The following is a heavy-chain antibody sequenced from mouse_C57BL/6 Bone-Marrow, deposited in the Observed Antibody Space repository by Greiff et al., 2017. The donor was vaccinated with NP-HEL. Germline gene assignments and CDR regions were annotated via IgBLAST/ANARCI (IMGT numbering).Heavy chain of an antibody. CDR2: IYPRSGNT. V-gene: IGHV1-81*01. Sequence: VQLQESGAELARPGASVKLSCKASGYTFTSYGISWVKQRTGQGLEWIGEIYPRSGNTYYNEKFKGKATLTADKSSSTAYMELRSLTSEDSAVYFCARGVLRYQAWFAYWGQGTLVTVSA. CDR3: ARGVLRYQAWFAY. CDR1: GYTFTSYG. J-gene: IGHJ3*01. D-gene: IGHD1-1*01.